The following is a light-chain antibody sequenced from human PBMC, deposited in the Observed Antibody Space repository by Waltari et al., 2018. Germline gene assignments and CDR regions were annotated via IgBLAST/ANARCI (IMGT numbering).Light chain of an antibody. V-gene: IGLV1-36*01. Sequence: QSVLTQPPSVSEAPRQRVTISCSGSSSNIGNNAVNWYQQVPGKEPKLLIYYNDLQPRGVSGRLSGPKCGTPASLAISGLQSADEADYYGAAWDDSLNGPVFGGGTTLTVL. CDR3: AAWDDSLNGPV. CDR2: YND. CDR1: SSNIGNNA. J-gene: IGLJ3*02.